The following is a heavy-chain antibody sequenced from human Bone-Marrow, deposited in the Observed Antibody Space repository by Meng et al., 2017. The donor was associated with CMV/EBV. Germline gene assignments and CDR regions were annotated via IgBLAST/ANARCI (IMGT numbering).Heavy chain of an antibody. CDR3: ARVKKGMAMFDY. Sequence: QLLLQESGPGMVKPSETLSLTCTVSGGSNSSSSYYWGWIRQPPGKGLEWIGSIYYSGSTYYNPSLKSRVTISVDTSKNQFSLKLSSVTAADTAVYYCARVKKGMAMFDYWGQGTLVTVSS. CDR1: GGSNSSSSYY. J-gene: IGHJ4*02. D-gene: IGHD6-13*01. V-gene: IGHV4-39*07. CDR2: IYYSGST.